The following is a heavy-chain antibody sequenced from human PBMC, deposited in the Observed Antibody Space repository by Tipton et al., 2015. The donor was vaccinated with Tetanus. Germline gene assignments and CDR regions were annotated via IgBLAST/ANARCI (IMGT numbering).Heavy chain of an antibody. CDR2: TYYTGTT. V-gene: IGHV4-59*12. CDR3: VRGASWGKGWYFDL. Sequence: TLSLTCAVSGDSISNYYWSWVRQSPGKGPEWIGFTYYTGTTSYNPSLKSRVTISVDTSKNQFSLQLNSVTPEDTALYYCVRGASWGKGWYFDLWGRGTLVTVSS. CDR1: GDSISNYY. D-gene: IGHD3-16*01. J-gene: IGHJ2*01.